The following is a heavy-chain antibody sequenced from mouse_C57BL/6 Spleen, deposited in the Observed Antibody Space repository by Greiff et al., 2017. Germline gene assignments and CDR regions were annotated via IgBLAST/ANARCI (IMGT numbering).Heavy chain of an antibody. CDR3: AIPYDGLDY. CDR1: GYTFTSYW. V-gene: IGHV1-61*01. Sequence: QVQLQQPGAELVRPGSSVKLSCKASGYTFTSYWMDWVKQRPGQGLEWIGNIYPSDSETHYNQKFKDKATLTVVKSSSTAYMQLSSLTSEDSAVYYCAIPYDGLDYWGQGTTLTVSS. D-gene: IGHD2-3*01. J-gene: IGHJ2*01. CDR2: IYPSDSET.